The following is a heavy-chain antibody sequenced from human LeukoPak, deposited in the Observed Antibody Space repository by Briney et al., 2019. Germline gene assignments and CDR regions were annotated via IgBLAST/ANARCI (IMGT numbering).Heavy chain of an antibody. CDR2: ISSSGSTI. V-gene: IGHV3-48*03. CDR1: GFTFSSYE. D-gene: IGHD2-2*01. Sequence: PGGSLRLSCAASGFTFSSYEMNWVRQAPGKGLEWVSYISSSGSTIYYADSVKGRFTISRDNAKNSLYLQMNSLRAEDTAVYYCARDSPTWGNQLLFAFDIWGQGTMVTVSS. J-gene: IGHJ3*02. CDR3: ARDSPTWGNQLLFAFDI.